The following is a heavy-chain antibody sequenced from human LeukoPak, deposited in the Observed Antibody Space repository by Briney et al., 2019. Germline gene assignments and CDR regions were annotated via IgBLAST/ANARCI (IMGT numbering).Heavy chain of an antibody. CDR1: GGSFSGCY. J-gene: IGHJ5*02. Sequence: PSETLSLTCAVYGGSFSGCYWSWIRQPPGKGLEWIGEINHSGSTNYNPSLKSRVTISVDTSKNQFSLKLSSVTAADTAVYYCARNSYYYGSGSYSTSHSWFDPWGQGTLVTVSS. CDR2: INHSGST. D-gene: IGHD3-10*01. V-gene: IGHV4-34*01. CDR3: ARNSYYYGSGSYSTSHSWFDP.